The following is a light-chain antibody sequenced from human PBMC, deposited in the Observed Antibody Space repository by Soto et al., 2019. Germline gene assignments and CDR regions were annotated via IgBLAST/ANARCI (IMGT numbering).Light chain of an antibody. CDR1: QSVSNN. J-gene: IGKJ5*01. V-gene: IGKV3D-15*01. CDR2: GAS. Sequence: EIVLTQSPGTLSLSPGERSTLSCRASQSVSNNYLAWYQQKHGQAPRIXIYGASNRATGIPDRFSGSGYGTDFNLTISSLQSEDFAVYYCQQYNNWPITFGQGTRLEIK. CDR3: QQYNNWPIT.